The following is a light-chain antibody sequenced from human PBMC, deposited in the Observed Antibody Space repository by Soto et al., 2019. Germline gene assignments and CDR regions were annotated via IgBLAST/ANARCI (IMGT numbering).Light chain of an antibody. J-gene: IGKJ1*01. CDR2: AIS. Sequence: DIQMTQSPSSLSASVGDRVTITCRTSQTISSSLNWYQQKPGKAPKLLIYAISNLQSGVPSRFSGSGSGTDFTLTISSLQPEDFATYHCQQSDSTPWTFGQGTKVDIK. CDR3: QQSDSTPWT. V-gene: IGKV1-39*01. CDR1: QTISSS.